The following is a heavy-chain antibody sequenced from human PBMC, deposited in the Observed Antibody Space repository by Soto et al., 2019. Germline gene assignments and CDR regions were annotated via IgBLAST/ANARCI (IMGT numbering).Heavy chain of an antibody. CDR2: IYPGDSDT. J-gene: IGHJ6*02. CDR1: GYSFTSYW. V-gene: IGHV5-51*01. D-gene: IGHD6-13*01. Sequence: LGESLKISCKGSGYSFTSYWIGWVRQMPGKGLEWMGIIYPGDSDTRYSPSFQGQVTISADKSISTAYLQWSSLKASDTAMYYCARRQLAAAGTGYYYYYGMDVWGQGTTVTVSS. CDR3: ARRQLAAAGTGYYYYYGMDV.